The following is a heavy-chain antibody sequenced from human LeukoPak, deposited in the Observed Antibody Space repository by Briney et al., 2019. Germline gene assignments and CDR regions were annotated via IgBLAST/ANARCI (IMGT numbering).Heavy chain of an antibody. D-gene: IGHD4-17*01. V-gene: IGHV3-21*01. CDR2: ISSSSSYI. CDR1: GFTFSSYS. Sequence: PGGSLRLSCAASGFTFSSYSMNWVRQAQGKGLEWVSSISSSSSYIYYADSVKGRFTISRDNAKNSLYLQMNSLRAEDTAVYYCARGSFYGDSEGYFDYWGQGTLVTVSS. CDR3: ARGSFYGDSEGYFDY. J-gene: IGHJ4*02.